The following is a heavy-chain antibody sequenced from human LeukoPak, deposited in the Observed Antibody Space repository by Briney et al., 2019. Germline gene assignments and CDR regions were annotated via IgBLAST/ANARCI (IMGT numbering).Heavy chain of an antibody. CDR3: ASQNYYDSSGYYDI. Sequence: PSETLSLTCAVYGGSFSGYYWSWIRQPPGKGLEWIGSIYYSGSTYYNPSLKSRVTISVDTSKNQFSLKLSSVTAADTAVYYCASQNYYDSSGYYDIWGQGTMVTVSS. CDR1: GGSFSGYY. CDR2: IYYSGST. V-gene: IGHV4-34*01. D-gene: IGHD3-22*01. J-gene: IGHJ3*02.